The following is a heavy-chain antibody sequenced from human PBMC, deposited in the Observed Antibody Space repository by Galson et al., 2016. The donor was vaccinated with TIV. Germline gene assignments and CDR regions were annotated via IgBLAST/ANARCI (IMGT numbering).Heavy chain of an antibody. Sequence: SVKVSCKASGYIFINYYIHWVRQAPGQGLEWLGWFNPDGGATQYAQKFQGRVTMTRDTSISTAYMGLRRLISDDTAVYYCARVNWARAFDYWGQGTQVTVSS. CDR2: FNPDGGAT. CDR1: GYIFINYY. D-gene: IGHD7-27*01. J-gene: IGHJ4*02. V-gene: IGHV1-2*02. CDR3: ARVNWARAFDY.